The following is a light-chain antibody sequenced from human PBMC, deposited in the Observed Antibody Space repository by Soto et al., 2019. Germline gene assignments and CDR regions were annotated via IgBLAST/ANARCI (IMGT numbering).Light chain of an antibody. Sequence: EIVMTQSPATLSVSPGERATLSCRASQSISDNLAWSQQKPGQAPRLLIYGASIRATGIPDRFSGSGSGTDFTLTISGLQSEDSAVYFCQQYNNWPFSFGQGTRLEIK. CDR3: QQYNNWPFS. CDR2: GAS. CDR1: QSISDN. V-gene: IGKV3D-15*01. J-gene: IGKJ5*01.